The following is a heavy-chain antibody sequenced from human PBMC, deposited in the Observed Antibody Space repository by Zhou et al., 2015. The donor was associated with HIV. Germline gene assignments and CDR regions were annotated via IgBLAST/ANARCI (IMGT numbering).Heavy chain of an antibody. Sequence: QVQLVQSGPEVKKPGASVKVSCQASGYSFTSYGISWVRQAPGQGLEWMGWISVYNGNTIYAQKLQGRVTMTTDTSTSTAYMELRSLRSDDTAVYYCARGGYDILTGYYNAGVNDYWGQGTLVTVSS. CDR1: GYSFTSYG. V-gene: IGHV1-18*01. CDR3: ARGGYDILTGYYNAGVNDY. J-gene: IGHJ4*02. D-gene: IGHD3-9*01. CDR2: ISVYNGNT.